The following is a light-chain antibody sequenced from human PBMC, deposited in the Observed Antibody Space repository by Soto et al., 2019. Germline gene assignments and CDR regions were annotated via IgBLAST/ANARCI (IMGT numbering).Light chain of an antibody. J-gene: IGKJ4*01. CDR3: QKYGSSPLT. V-gene: IGKV3-20*01. CDR1: QSVSSRY. Sequence: ELVLTQSPGTLSLSAGESATLSCRGSQSVSSRYLAWYQQKRGQAPRILIYDASSRATGIPDRFSGSGSGTDFNPTISSLEPEDFAVYYCQKYGSSPLTFGGGTKVDIK. CDR2: DAS.